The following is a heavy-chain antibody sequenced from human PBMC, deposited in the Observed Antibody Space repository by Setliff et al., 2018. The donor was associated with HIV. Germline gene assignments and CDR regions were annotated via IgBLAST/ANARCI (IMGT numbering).Heavy chain of an antibody. CDR1: GASVNYNT. J-gene: IGHJ5*02. Sequence: SETLSLTCSVSGASVNYNTWSWIRQAPGKGLQWIGFIYNSVNTNYNPSLKSRATISLDTSKNQFSLKLTSVTTADTAVYYCARGGTSSNWFGPWGQGTLVTVSS. D-gene: IGHD2-2*01. V-gene: IGHV4-59*02. CDR2: IYNSVNT. CDR3: ARGGTSSNWFGP.